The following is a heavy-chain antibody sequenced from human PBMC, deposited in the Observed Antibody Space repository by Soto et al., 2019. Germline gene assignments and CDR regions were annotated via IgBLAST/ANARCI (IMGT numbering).Heavy chain of an antibody. CDR1: GFTFSSYG. CDR2: IWYDGSNK. D-gene: IGHD6-19*01. CDR3: ARARADSSGPIDY. J-gene: IGHJ4*02. Sequence: QVQLVESGGGVVQPGRSLRLSCAASGFTFSSYGMHWVRQAPGKGLEWVAVIWYDGSNKYYADSVKGRFTISRDNSKNTLYLQMNGLRAEDTAVYYGARARADSSGPIDYWGQGTLVTVSS. V-gene: IGHV3-33*01.